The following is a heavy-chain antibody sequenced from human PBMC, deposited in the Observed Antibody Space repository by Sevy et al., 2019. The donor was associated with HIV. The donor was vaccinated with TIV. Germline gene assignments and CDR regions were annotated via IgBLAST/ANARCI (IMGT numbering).Heavy chain of an antibody. V-gene: IGHV1-2*02. CDR3: ARVDYYDRSGYSR. J-gene: IGHJ4*02. D-gene: IGHD3-22*01. Sequence: ASVKVSCKASGYTFTGYYMHWVRQAPGQGLEWMGWINPNSGGTNYAQKFQGRVTMTRDTSIRTAYMELSRLRSDDMAVYYCARVDYYDRSGYSRWGQGTLVTVSS. CDR2: INPNSGGT. CDR1: GYTFTGYY.